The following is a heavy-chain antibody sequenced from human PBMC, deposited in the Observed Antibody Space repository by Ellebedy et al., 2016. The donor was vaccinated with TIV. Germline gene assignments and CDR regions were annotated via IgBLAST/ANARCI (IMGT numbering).Heavy chain of an antibody. V-gene: IGHV1-18*01. CDR1: GFALASYS. CDR3: ARHSGYYWYYFDY. Sequence: ASVKVSCKASGFALASYSFSWVRQAPGQGLEWMGWISAYTGDTNYAQKFQGRLTMTTDTSTDTAHMELRRLRSDDTAVYYCARHSGYYWYYFDYWGQGTLVTVSS. J-gene: IGHJ4*02. CDR2: ISAYTGDT. D-gene: IGHD3-22*01.